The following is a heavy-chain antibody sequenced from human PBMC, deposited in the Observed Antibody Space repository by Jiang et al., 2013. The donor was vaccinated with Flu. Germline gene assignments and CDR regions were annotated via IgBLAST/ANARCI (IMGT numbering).Heavy chain of an antibody. J-gene: IGHJ6*02. CDR1: GDSVSSNSAA. D-gene: IGHD4-17*01. CDR2: TYYRSKWYN. V-gene: IGHV6-1*01. CDR3: AREIAGQRAHFTVTGYYGMGV. Sequence: QTLSLTCAISGDSVSSNSAAWNWIRQSPSRGLEWLGRTYYRSKWYNDYAVSVKSRITINPDTSKNQFSLQLNSVTPEDTAVYYCAREIAGQRAHFTVTGYYGMGVWGQGTTVTVSS.